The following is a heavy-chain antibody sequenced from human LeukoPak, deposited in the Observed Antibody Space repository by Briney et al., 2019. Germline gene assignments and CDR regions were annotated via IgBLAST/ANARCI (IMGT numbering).Heavy chain of an antibody. J-gene: IGHJ4*02. CDR3: VTGFTTMAVDYFDY. CDR2: SDPEDGER. V-gene: IGHV1-24*01. CDR1: GKTLSDLS. D-gene: IGHD5-18*01. Sequence: GASVKVSCKVSGKTLSDLSIHWLRQPPGKGLEWLGGSDPEDGERIYAQMFQGRVTTTEDTSIDTAYMELSSLRSEDTAVYYCVTGFTTMAVDYFDYWGQGTLVTVS.